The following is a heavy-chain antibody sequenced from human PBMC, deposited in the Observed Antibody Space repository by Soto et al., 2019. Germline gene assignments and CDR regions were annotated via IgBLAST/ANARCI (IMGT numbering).Heavy chain of an antibody. Sequence: SETLSLTCAVYGGSFSGYYWTWIRQPPGKGLEWIGEINHSGSTNYNPSLKSRVTISVDTSNNQFSLKLNSVTAADTAVYYCARGLTYKSSWYKWFDPWGQGTLVT. D-gene: IGHD6-13*01. CDR3: ARGLTYKSSWYKWFDP. CDR1: GGSFSGYY. V-gene: IGHV4-34*01. CDR2: INHSGST. J-gene: IGHJ5*02.